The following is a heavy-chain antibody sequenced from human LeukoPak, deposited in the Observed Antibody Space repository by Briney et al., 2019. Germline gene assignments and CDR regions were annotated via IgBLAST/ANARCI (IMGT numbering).Heavy chain of an antibody. CDR3: ARGGMVRGVMAFDY. V-gene: IGHV4-31*03. J-gene: IGHJ4*02. Sequence: SQTLSLTCTVSGGSISSGGYYWSWIRQHPGKGLEWIGYIYYSGSTYYNPSLKSRVTISVDTSKNQISLKLSSVTAADTAVYYCARGGMVRGVMAFDYWGQGTLVTVSS. D-gene: IGHD3-10*01. CDR1: GGSISSGGYY. CDR2: IYYSGST.